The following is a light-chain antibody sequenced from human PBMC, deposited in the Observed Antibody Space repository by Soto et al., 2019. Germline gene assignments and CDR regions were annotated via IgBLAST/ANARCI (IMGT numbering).Light chain of an antibody. Sequence: QSVLTQPGSVSGSPGQSVTISCTGTSSDVGGYNYVSWYQQHPGKAPKRMIYDVSKRPSGVPDRFSGSKSGNTASLTISGLQAEDEADYYCCSYAGSYTYVFGTGTQVTVL. CDR2: DVS. J-gene: IGLJ1*01. CDR1: SSDVGGYNY. CDR3: CSYAGSYTYV. V-gene: IGLV2-11*01.